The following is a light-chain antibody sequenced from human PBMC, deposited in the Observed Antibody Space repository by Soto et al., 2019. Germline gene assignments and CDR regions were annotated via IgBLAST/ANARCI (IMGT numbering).Light chain of an antibody. J-gene: IGLJ2*01. Sequence: QSALTQPASVSGSPGQSITISCTGTSSDVGGYNYVSWYQQHPGQAPKLMIYDVSHRPSGVSNRFSGSKSGNTASLTICGLQDEDKADYYCSSYTGSSTYVVFGGGTKLTVL. CDR3: SSYTGSSTYVV. CDR1: SSDVGGYNY. V-gene: IGLV2-14*01. CDR2: DVS.